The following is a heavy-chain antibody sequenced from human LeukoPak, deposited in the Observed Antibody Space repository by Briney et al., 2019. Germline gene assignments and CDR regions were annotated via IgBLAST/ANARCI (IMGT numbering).Heavy chain of an antibody. CDR1: GFTFSSYA. CDR2: ISYDGSNK. D-gene: IGHD3-22*01. CDR3: ARDYYDSSGYALGY. Sequence: PGGSLRLSCAASGFTFSSYAMHWVRQAPGRGLEWVAVISYDGSNKYYADPVKGRFTISRDNSKNTLYLQMNSLRAEDTAVYYCARDYYDSSGYALGYWGQGTLVTVSS. V-gene: IGHV3-30*04. J-gene: IGHJ4*02.